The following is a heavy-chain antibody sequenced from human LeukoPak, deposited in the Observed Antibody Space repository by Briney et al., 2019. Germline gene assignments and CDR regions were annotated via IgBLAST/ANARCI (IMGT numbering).Heavy chain of an antibody. CDR1: GGSFSGYY. Sequence: PSETLSLTCAVYGGSFSGYYWSWIRQPPGKGLEWIGEINHSGSTNYNPSLKSRLTISVDTSKSQFSLKLSSVTAADTAVYYCARGGYCSGGSCYLYYYYYMDVWGKGTTVTVSS. CDR3: ARGGYCSGGSCYLYYYYYMDV. CDR2: INHSGST. V-gene: IGHV4-34*01. J-gene: IGHJ6*03. D-gene: IGHD2-15*01.